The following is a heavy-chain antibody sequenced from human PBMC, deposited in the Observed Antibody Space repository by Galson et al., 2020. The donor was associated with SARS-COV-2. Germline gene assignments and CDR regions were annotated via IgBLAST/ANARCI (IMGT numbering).Heavy chain of an antibody. J-gene: IGHJ3*02. CDR1: GFTVSSNY. Sequence: GGSLRLSCAASGFTVSSNYMSWVRQAPGKGLEWVSVIYSGGSTYYADSVKGRFTISRDNSKNTLYLQMNSLRAEDTAVYYCAKGLRITIFGVVITSDAFDIWGQGTMVTVSS. CDR3: AKGLRITIFGVVITSDAFDI. CDR2: IYSGGST. V-gene: IGHV3-53*01. D-gene: IGHD3-3*01.